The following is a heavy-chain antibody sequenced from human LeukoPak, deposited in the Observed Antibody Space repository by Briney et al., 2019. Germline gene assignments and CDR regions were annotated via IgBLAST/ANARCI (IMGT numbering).Heavy chain of an antibody. V-gene: IGHV4-39*07. CDR3: ASGGDYDILTGYYPTFDY. D-gene: IGHD3-9*01. CDR2: IYYSGST. Sequence: SETLSPTCTVSGGSISSSSYYWGWIRQPPGKGLEWIGSIYYSGSTYYNPSLKSRVTISVDTSKNQFSLKLSSVTAADTAVYYCASGGDYDILTGYYPTFDYWGQGTLVTVSS. CDR1: GGSISSSSYY. J-gene: IGHJ4*02.